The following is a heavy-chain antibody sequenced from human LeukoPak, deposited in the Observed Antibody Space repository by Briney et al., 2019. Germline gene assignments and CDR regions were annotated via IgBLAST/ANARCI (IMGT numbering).Heavy chain of an antibody. V-gene: IGHV1-46*01. CDR1: GYTFTSYY. Sequence: ASVKVSCKVSGYTFTSYYMHWVRQAPGQGLEWMGIINRSGGSTSYAQKFQGRVTMTRDTSTSTVYMELSSLRSEDTAVYYCARGIVGATYFDYWGQGTLVIVSS. CDR3: ARGIVGATYFDY. CDR2: INRSGGST. D-gene: IGHD1-26*01. J-gene: IGHJ4*02.